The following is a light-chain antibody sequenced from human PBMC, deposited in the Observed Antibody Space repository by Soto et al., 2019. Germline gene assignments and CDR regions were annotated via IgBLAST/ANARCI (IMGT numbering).Light chain of an antibody. CDR1: QSLNTN. CDR2: GAS. Sequence: ETVVTQSPATLSVSPGEGATLSCRTSQSLNTNLAWYQQKLGQAPRVLIYGASTRATGIPARFSGSGSGTDFSLTITSLQSEDVGVYYCHEYNTWPWTFGQGTRVEIK. V-gene: IGKV3-15*01. CDR3: HEYNTWPWT. J-gene: IGKJ1*01.